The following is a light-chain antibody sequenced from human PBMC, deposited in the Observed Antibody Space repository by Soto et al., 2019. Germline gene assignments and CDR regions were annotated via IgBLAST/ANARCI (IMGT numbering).Light chain of an antibody. Sequence: QSVLTQPTSASGTPGQRVTISCSGSSSNIGNNYVYWYQQVPGMAPKLLIYMNNQRPSGVPDRVSGSKSGTSASLAISGLRSEDEADYYCASWDDSLSGVLFGGGTKLTVL. CDR2: MNN. CDR3: ASWDDSLSGVL. J-gene: IGLJ3*02. V-gene: IGLV1-47*01. CDR1: SSNIGNNY.